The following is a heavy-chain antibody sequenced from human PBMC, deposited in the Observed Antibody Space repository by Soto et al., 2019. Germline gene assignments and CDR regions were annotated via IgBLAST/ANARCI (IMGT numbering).Heavy chain of an antibody. CDR2: ISYGGGTT. D-gene: IGHD5-18*01. CDR3: ARALDTTMASKDNWFDP. Sequence: GGSLRLSCAASEFTFSNYAMSWVRQAPGKGLEWVSAISYGGGTTYYADSVKGRFTISRDHSKNTLYLQVNSLRAEDTAVYYCARALDTTMASKDNWFDPWGQGTLVTVSS. V-gene: IGHV3-23*01. J-gene: IGHJ5*02. CDR1: EFTFSNYA.